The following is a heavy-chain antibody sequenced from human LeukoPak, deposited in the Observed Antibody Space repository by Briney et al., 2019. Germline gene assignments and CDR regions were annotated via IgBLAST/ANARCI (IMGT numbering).Heavy chain of an antibody. J-gene: IGHJ3*02. Sequence: GGSLRLSCAASRFTFSNYGMSWVRQAPGKGLEWVSGINWNGGSTGYADSVKGRFTISRDNAKNSLYLQMNSLRAEDTALYHCARALYYDFWSGSPDDAFDIWGQGTMVTVSS. CDR2: INWNGGST. CDR1: RFTFSNYG. D-gene: IGHD3-3*01. V-gene: IGHV3-20*01. CDR3: ARALYYDFWSGSPDDAFDI.